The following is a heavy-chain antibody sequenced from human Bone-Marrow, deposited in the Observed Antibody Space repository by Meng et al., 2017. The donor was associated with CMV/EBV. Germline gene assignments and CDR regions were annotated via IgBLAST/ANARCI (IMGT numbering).Heavy chain of an antibody. D-gene: IGHD2-2*01. Sequence: GESLKISCAASGFTFSSYWMHWVRQAPGKGLVWVSRINSDGSSTSYADSVKGRFTISRDNAKNTLYLQMNSLRAEDTAVYYCARRGPAAIDYWGQGTLVTVSS. V-gene: IGHV3-74*01. CDR3: ARRGPAAIDY. CDR1: GFTFSSYW. CDR2: INSDGSST. J-gene: IGHJ4*02.